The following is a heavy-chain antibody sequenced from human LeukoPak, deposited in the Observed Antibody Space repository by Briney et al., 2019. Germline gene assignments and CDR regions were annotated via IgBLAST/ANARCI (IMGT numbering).Heavy chain of an antibody. D-gene: IGHD3-10*01. V-gene: IGHV3-43*01. CDR3: AKGKNTGSYLSHVDY. CDR1: GFTFDDYT. Sequence: GGSLRLSCAASGFTFDDYTMHWVRQAPGKGLEWGSLITWDGGSTYYADSVKGRFTISRDNSKNSLYLQMNSLRTEDTALYYCAKGKNTGSYLSHVDYWGQGTLVTVSS. J-gene: IGHJ4*02. CDR2: ITWDGGST.